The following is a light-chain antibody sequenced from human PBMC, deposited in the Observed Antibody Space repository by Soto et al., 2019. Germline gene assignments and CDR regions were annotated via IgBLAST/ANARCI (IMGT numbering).Light chain of an antibody. CDR3: QQYSSYSET. V-gene: IGKV1-5*01. J-gene: IGKJ2*01. CDR1: QSISNW. Sequence: DIQMTQSPSTLSASVGDRVTITCRASQSISNWLAWYQQKPGKAPKLLIYDASSLESGVPSRFSGSGSGTEFTLTINSLQPDDFASYYCQQYSSYSETFGQGTKLEIK. CDR2: DAS.